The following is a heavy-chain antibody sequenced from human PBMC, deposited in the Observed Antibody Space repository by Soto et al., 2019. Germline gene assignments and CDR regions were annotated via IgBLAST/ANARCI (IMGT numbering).Heavy chain of an antibody. D-gene: IGHD3-9*01. J-gene: IGHJ4*02. Sequence: GGSLRLSCAGSGFTPTTTPLSWVRQPPGKGLEWVATVSGAASHTYYVDSVRGRFFISRDNSKNTVTLQMNNLTVDDTAVYYCATSFRYFDSWGQGTRVTVPQ. CDR1: GFTPTTTP. V-gene: IGHV3-23*01. CDR3: ATSFRYFDS. CDR2: VSGAASHT.